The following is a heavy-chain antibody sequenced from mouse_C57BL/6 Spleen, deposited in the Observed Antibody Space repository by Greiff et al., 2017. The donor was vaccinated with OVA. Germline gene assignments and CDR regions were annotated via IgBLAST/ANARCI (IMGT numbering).Heavy chain of an antibody. V-gene: IGHV10-1*01. J-gene: IGHJ4*01. Sequence: EVMLVESGGGLVQPKGSLKLSCAASGFSFNTYAMNWVRQAPGKGLEWVARIRSKSNNYATYYADSVKDRFTISRDDSESMLYLQMKNLKTEDTAMYYCVRQRLYGNYAMDYWGQGTSVTVSS. CDR1: GFSFNTYA. D-gene: IGHD2-12*01. CDR3: VRQRLYGNYAMDY. CDR2: IRSKSNNYAT.